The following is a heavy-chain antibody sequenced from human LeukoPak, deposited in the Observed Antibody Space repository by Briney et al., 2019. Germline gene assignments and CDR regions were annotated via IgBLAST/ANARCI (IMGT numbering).Heavy chain of an antibody. J-gene: IGHJ4*02. D-gene: IGHD2-15*01. CDR3: VKEYWDY. CDR1: GFTFSSSV. Sequence: GGSLRLSCAASGFTFSSSVLSWVRQVPGKGLEWVSGIGDSGVSTYYADSVRGRFTISRDNSKNTLYLQMNRLRADDAGAYYCVKEYWDYWGQGTVVTVSS. CDR2: IGDSGVST. V-gene: IGHV3-23*01.